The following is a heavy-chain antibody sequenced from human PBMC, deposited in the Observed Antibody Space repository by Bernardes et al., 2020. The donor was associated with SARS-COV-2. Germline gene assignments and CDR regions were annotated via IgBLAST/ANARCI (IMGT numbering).Heavy chain of an antibody. D-gene: IGHD3-22*01. CDR1: GGSISNIDW. V-gene: IGHV4-4*02. Sequence: SETLSLTCTVSGGSISNIDWWSWVRQPPGMGLEWIGEISHSGIANYNPSLKSRVTISVDKSKNQISLKLSSVTAADTAVYYCAKNLLYYYESTGYYFIDYWGRGTLVTVSS. CDR2: ISHSGIA. CDR3: AKNLLYYYESTGYYFIDY. J-gene: IGHJ4*02.